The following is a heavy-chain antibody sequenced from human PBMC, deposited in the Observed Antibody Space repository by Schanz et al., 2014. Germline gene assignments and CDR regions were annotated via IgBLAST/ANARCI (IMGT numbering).Heavy chain of an antibody. J-gene: IGHJ4*02. CDR1: GGTFSSNG. D-gene: IGHD5-18*01. Sequence: QVQLVQSGAEVKKPGASMKVSCKASGGTFSSNGISWVRQAPGQGLEWMGRVIPIRGTAHYAQKFQGRVTMTRDTSTSTVYMELSSLRSEDTAVYYCARDRVYSYGLPADYWGQGTLVTVSS. CDR3: ARDRVYSYGLPADY. CDR2: VIPIRGTA. V-gene: IGHV1-69*09.